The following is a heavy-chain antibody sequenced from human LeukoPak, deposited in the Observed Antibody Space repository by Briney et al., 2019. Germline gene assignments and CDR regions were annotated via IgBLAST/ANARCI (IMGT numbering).Heavy chain of an antibody. CDR2: ISGSGVNT. J-gene: IGHJ4*02. CDR3: AKDLLWIGKGAQGDW. V-gene: IGHV3-23*01. Sequence: GGSLRLSCSASGFTFNTYAMIWVRQAPGKGLEWVSGISGSGVNTYYADSVKGRFTISRDNSKNTLYLQMNSLRVEDTAVYYCAKDLLWIGKGAQGDWWGQGTLVTVSS. D-gene: IGHD2/OR15-2a*01. CDR1: GFTFNTYA.